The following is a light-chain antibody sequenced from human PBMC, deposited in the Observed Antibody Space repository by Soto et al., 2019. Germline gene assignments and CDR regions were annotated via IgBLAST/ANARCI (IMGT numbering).Light chain of an antibody. J-gene: IGKJ1*01. Sequence: DIQMTQSPSTLSASVGDRVTITCRPSQSISNWLAWYQQKPGKPPNLLIYRASILDSEVPSRFSGSGSGTEFTLTINSLHPDDFATYYCQQYQSYSGTFGQGTKVEI. CDR1: QSISNW. V-gene: IGKV1-5*03. CDR3: QQYQSYSGT. CDR2: RAS.